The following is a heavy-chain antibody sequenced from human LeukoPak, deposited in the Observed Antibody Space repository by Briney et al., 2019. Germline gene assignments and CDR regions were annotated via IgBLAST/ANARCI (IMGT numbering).Heavy chain of an antibody. J-gene: IGHJ4*02. CDR1: GFTFSNYA. CDR2: ISGDGGRT. V-gene: IGHV3-23*01. Sequence: PGGSLRLSCAASGFTFSNYALSWVRQAPGKGLNWVSAISGDGGRTYYADSVKGRFTISRDNSKRTLYLQMDSLRADDTAVYYCAKDIEALSSSWYYFDYWGQGTLVTVSS. CDR3: AKDIEALSSSWYYFDY. D-gene: IGHD6-13*01.